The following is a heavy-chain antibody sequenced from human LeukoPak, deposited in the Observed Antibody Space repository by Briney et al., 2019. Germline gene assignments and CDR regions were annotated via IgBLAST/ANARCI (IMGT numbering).Heavy chain of an antibody. CDR2: VDPNSEGT. D-gene: IGHD3-3*01. J-gene: IGHJ6*02. CDR1: GYTFTDCY. Sequence: ASVKVSCTASGYTFTDCYIHWVRQLPGQGLEWMGWVDPNSEGTNYEQKFQGRVTMTRDTSISTAYMELSRLRSDDTAVYYCARVRFFYYGMDVWGQGTTVSVSS. V-gene: IGHV1-2*02. CDR3: ARVRFFYYGMDV.